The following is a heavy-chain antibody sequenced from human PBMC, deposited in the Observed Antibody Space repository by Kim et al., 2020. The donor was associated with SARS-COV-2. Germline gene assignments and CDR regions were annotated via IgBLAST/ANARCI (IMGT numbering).Heavy chain of an antibody. CDR3: ARGPQGGYSN. D-gene: IGHD5-18*01. J-gene: IGHJ4*02. CDR1: GGSISSSSYY. V-gene: IGHV4-39*07. Sequence: SETLSLTCTVSGGSISSSSYYWGWIRQPPGKGLEWIGSIYYSGSTYYNPSLKSRVTISVDTSKNQFSLKLSSVTAADTAVYYCARGPQGGYSNWGQGTLVTVSS. CDR2: IYYSGST.